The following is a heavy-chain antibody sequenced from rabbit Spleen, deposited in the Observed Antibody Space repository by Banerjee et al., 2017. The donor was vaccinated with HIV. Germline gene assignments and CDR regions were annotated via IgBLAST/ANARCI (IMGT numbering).Heavy chain of an antibody. CDR1: GFSFSSSYW. D-gene: IGHD1-1*01. V-gene: IGHV1S45*01. CDR3: ARDLVAVIGWNFSL. CDR2: IYTGSSGST. Sequence: QEQLEESGGDLVKPEGSLTLTCTASGFSFSSSYWICWVRQAPGKGLEWIACIYTGSSGSTSYATWAKGRFTISKTSSTTVTLQMTSLTAADTATYFCARDLVAVIGWNFSLWGPGTLVTVS. J-gene: IGHJ4*01.